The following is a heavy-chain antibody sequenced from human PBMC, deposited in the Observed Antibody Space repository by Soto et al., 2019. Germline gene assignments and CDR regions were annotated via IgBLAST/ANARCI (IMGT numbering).Heavy chain of an antibody. CDR2: IYPGDSDT. Sequence: PGESLKISCKGSGYSFTSYWIGWVRQMPGKGLDWMGIIYPGDSDTRYSPSFQGQVTISADKSISTAYLQWSSLKASDTAMYYCARRGEYCSSTSCYAVWFDPWGQGTLVTVSS. CDR3: ARRGEYCSSTSCYAVWFDP. J-gene: IGHJ5*02. CDR1: GYSFTSYW. V-gene: IGHV5-51*01. D-gene: IGHD2-2*01.